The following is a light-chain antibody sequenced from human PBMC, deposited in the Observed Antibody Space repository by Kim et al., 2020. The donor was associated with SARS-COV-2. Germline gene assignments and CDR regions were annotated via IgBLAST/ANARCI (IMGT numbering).Light chain of an antibody. V-gene: IGLV1-51*01. Sequence: APGQKGTTSCSGASPNIGNNYVSWNKQLQGTAPQLLGYENRERPSGIPHRCSGSKSGTSATLGITGLQTGDEADYYCGTWGSSPMVFGGGTKLTVL. CDR2: ENR. CDR3: GTWGSSPMV. CDR1: SPNIGNNY. J-gene: IGLJ2*01.